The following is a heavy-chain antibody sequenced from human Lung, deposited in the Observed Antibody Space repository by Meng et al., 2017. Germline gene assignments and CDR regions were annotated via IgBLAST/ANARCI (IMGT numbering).Heavy chain of an antibody. J-gene: IGHJ4*02. D-gene: IGHD4-11*01. CDR2: INHSGST. CDR3: ARGPTTMAHDFDY. V-gene: IGHV4-34*01. CDR1: GGSFSDYY. Sequence: QVQHQQWGAALLKPSGTLSLTCVVSGGSFSDYYWSWIRQPPGKGLEWIGEINHSGSTNYNPSLESRATISVDTSQNNLSLKLSSVTAADSAVYYCARGPTTMAHDFDYWGQGTLVTVSS.